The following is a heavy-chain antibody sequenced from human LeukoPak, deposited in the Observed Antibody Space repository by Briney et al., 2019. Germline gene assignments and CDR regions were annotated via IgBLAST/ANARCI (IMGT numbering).Heavy chain of an antibody. CDR3: ARERQLERLAFGKEGSAFDY. V-gene: IGHV3-48*03. J-gene: IGHJ4*02. CDR1: GFTFSSYE. Sequence: GGSLRLSCAASGFTFSSYEMNWVRQAPGKGLEWVSYISSSGSTIYYADSVKGRFTISRDNAKNSLYLQMNRLRAEDTAVYYCARERQLERLAFGKEGSAFDYWGQGTLVTVPS. CDR2: ISSSGSTI. D-gene: IGHD1-1*01.